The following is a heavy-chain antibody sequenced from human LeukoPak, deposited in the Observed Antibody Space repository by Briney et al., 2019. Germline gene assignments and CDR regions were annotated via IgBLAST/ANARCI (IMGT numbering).Heavy chain of an antibody. V-gene: IGHV3-23*01. CDR3: GKAEAYYYGSGSYSP. D-gene: IGHD3-10*01. Sequence: GGSLRLSCAASGFTFNSYSMNWIRQAPGKGLEWVSAISGSGGGHTTYYADFVKGRFTISRDNSKNTLFLQMNSLSAEDTAVYYCGKAEAYYYGSGSYSPWGQGTLVTVSS. CDR1: GFTFNSYS. J-gene: IGHJ5*02. CDR2: ISGSGGGHTT.